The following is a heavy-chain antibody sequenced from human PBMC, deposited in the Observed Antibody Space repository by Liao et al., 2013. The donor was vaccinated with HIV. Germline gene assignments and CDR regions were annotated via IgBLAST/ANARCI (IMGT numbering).Heavy chain of an antibody. J-gene: IGHJ4*02. CDR2: INHSGST. D-gene: IGHD3-22*01. Sequence: QVQLQQWGAGLLKPSETLSLTCAVYGGSFSGYYWSWIRQPPGKGLEWIGEINHSGSTNYNPSLKSRVTISVDTSKNQFSLRLSSVTAADTAVYYCARGRGYYDSSGINPRRYFDYWGQGTLVTVSS. CDR3: ARGRGYYDSSGINPRRYFDY. CDR1: GGSFSGYY. V-gene: IGHV4-34*01.